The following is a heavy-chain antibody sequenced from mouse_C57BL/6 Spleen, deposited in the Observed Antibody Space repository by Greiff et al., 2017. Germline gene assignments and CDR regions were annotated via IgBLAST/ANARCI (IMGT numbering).Heavy chain of an antibody. CDR3: SPSYDYDGAWFAY. J-gene: IGHJ3*01. D-gene: IGHD2-4*01. V-gene: IGHV1-64*01. CDR2: IHPNSGST. Sequence: VQRVESGAELVKPGASVKLSCKASGYTFTSYWMHWVKQRPGQGLEWIGMIHPNSGSTNYNEKFKSKATLTVDKSSSTAYMQLSSLTSEDSAVYYCSPSYDYDGAWFAYWGQGTLVTVSA. CDR1: GYTFTSYW.